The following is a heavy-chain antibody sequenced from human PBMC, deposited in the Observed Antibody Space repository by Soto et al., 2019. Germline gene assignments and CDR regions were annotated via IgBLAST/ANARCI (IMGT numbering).Heavy chain of an antibody. Sequence: PGGSLRLSCAASGFTFSSYAMSWVRQAPGKGLEWVSAISGSGGSTYYADSVKGRFTISRDNSKNTLYLQMNSLRAEDTAVYYWAKPYYDFWSGYYGPYFDYWGQGTLVTVSS. CDR3: AKPYYDFWSGYYGPYFDY. D-gene: IGHD3-3*01. CDR2: ISGSGGST. J-gene: IGHJ4*02. CDR1: GFTFSSYA. V-gene: IGHV3-23*01.